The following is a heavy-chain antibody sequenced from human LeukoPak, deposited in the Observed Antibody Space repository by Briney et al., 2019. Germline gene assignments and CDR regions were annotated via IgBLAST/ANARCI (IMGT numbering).Heavy chain of an antibody. D-gene: IGHD6-6*01. Sequence: ASVNVSCKASGYTFTSYDINWVRQATGQGLEWMGWMNANSGNTGYAQKFQGRVTMTRNTSVTTAYMELSSLRSEDTAVYYCARGGHSSSSPGDYWGQGTLVTVSS. CDR3: ARGGHSSSSPGDY. J-gene: IGHJ4*02. V-gene: IGHV1-8*01. CDR2: MNANSGNT. CDR1: GYTFTSYD.